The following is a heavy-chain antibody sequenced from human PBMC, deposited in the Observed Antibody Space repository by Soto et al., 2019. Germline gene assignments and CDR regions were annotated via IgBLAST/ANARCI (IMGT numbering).Heavy chain of an antibody. D-gene: IGHD6-6*01. V-gene: IGHV1-69*13. CDR2: IIPIFGTA. CDR1: GGGFSSYS. CDR3: ARGAVAARQKIIWFDP. Sequence: SVKVSCKASGGGFSSYSISCVRHAPGQGLEWMGGIIPIFGTANYAQKFQCIVTITADESTSTAYMELSSLRSEDTAVYYCARGAVAARQKIIWFDPWGQGTLVTVSS. J-gene: IGHJ5*02.